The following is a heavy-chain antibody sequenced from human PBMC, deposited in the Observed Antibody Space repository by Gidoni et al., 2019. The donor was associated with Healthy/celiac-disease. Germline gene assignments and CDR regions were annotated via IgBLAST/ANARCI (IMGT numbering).Heavy chain of an antibody. CDR1: GYTFTSYG. CDR3: ARVPALGSLDY. Sequence: QVQLVQSGAEVKKPGASAKVTCKASGYTFTSYGLGWVRHAPGQGLEWMGWISAYNGNTNYAQKLQGRVTMTTDTSTSTAYMELRSLRSDDTAVYYCARVPALGSLDYWGQGTLVTVSS. J-gene: IGHJ4*02. D-gene: IGHD2-2*01. CDR2: ISAYNGNT. V-gene: IGHV1-18*01.